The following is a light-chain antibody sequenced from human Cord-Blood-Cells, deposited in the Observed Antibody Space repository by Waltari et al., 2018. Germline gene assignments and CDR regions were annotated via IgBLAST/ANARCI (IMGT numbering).Light chain of an antibody. V-gene: IGKV4-1*01. CDR3: QQYYSTPRT. Sequence: DIVMTQSPDSLAVSLGERAPIHCKSSQSVLYSSNHKNYLAWYQQKPGQPPKLLIYWASTRESGVPDRFSGSGSGTDFTLTISSLQAEDVAVYYCQQYYSTPRTFGQGTKVEIK. CDR2: WAS. J-gene: IGKJ1*01. CDR1: QSVLYSSNHKNY.